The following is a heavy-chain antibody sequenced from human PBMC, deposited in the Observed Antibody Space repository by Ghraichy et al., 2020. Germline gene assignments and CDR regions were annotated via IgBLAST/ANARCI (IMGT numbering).Heavy chain of an antibody. CDR1: GFTFITYA. J-gene: IGHJ5*02. CDR2: IIDSGGVT. V-gene: IGHV3-23*01. D-gene: IGHD2-8*02. CDR3: ATDPLFSPGSVNSVWT. Sequence: LSLTCAATGFTFITYAMSWVRQAPGKGLEWVSVIIDSGGVTYYADSVKGRFIVSRDNSKNTLFLQMNSLRAEDTAVYFCATDPLFSPGSVNSVWTWGQGTLVTVSS.